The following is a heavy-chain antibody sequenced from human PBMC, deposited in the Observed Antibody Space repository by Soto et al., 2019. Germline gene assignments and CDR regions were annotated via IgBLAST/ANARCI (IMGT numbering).Heavy chain of an antibody. CDR3: VRQGIDYLHGLVDV. CDR2: VYYTGDT. Sequence: QVQLQQSGPRLVKPSETLSLTCTVSSGPDRSHNWGWIRQPPGRGLEWIGYVYYTGDTADNPSLRCRVTISADTSTNAISLTLHSVSAADTAVYYCVRQGIDYLHGLVDVWGQGTTVSVSS. J-gene: IGHJ6*02. V-gene: IGHV4-59*08. CDR1: SGPDRSHN. D-gene: IGHD4-17*01.